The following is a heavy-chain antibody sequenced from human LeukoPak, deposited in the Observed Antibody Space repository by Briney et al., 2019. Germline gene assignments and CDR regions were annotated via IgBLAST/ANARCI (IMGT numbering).Heavy chain of an antibody. V-gene: IGHV4-59*12. CDR1: GGSISSYY. CDR2: IYFSGTT. J-gene: IGHJ5*02. D-gene: IGHD2-15*01. CDR3: ARDAHCTGVSCYSPYNWFDP. Sequence: SESRSLTCTVSGGSISSYYWSWIRQPPGKGLEWIGSIYFSGTTYYNPSLQSRVTISVDTAKNQFSLKVTSVTAADTAAYYCARDAHCTGVSCYSPYNWFDPWGQGTLVTVSS.